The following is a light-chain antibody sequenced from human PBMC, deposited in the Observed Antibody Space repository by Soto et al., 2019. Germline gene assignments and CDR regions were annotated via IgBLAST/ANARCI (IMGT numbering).Light chain of an antibody. V-gene: IGKV3-20*01. CDR3: QQYGSSGT. J-gene: IGKJ1*01. CDR2: GAS. CDR1: QSVSNSY. Sequence: EIELTQSPGTLSLSPAERATLSCRASQSVSNSYLACYQQKPGQAPRLLIYGASNSAPDIPDRFSGSGSGTDCPLTISRLQPADVAVYYYQQYGSSGTFGQGTKVDIK.